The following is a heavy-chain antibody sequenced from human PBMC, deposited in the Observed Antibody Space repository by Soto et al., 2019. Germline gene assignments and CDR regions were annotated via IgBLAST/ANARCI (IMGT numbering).Heavy chain of an antibody. CDR3: APPLILVAGREV. CDR2: IVVGSGNT. J-gene: IGHJ4*02. D-gene: IGHD6-19*01. V-gene: IGHV1-58*02. Sequence: SVKVSCKASGFTFTSSAMQWVRQARGQRLEWIGWIVVGSGNTNYAQKFQERVTITRDMSTSTAYMEVSSLRSGDTAVYYYAPPLILVAGREVWGQGNLVTVAS. CDR1: GFTFTSSA.